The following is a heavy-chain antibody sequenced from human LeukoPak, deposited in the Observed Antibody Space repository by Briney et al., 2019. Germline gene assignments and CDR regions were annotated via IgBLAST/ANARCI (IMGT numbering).Heavy chain of an antibody. Sequence: QPGGSLRLSCAASGFTFSSYSMNWVRRAPGKGLEWVSYISSSSSTIYYADTVKGRFTISRDNAKNSLYLQMTSLRAEDTAVYYCARVRHYYDSSGYEVFWFDPWGQGTLVTVSS. CDR1: GFTFSSYS. V-gene: IGHV3-48*01. CDR2: ISSSSSTI. D-gene: IGHD3-22*01. CDR3: ARVRHYYDSSGYEVFWFDP. J-gene: IGHJ5*02.